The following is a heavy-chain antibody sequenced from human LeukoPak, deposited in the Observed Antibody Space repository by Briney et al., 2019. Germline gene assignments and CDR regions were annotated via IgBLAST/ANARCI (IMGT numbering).Heavy chain of an antibody. V-gene: IGHV3-30-3*01. J-gene: IGHJ4*02. CDR1: GFTFSSYA. CDR3: AKDTYYYDSSGYYSRNYFDY. D-gene: IGHD3-22*01. CDR2: ISYDGSNK. Sequence: GGSLRLSCAASGFTFSSYAMHWVRQAPGKGLEWVAVISYDGSNKYYADSVKGRFTISRDNSKNTLYLQMNSLRAEDTAVYYCAKDTYYYDSSGYYSRNYFDYWGQGTLVTVSS.